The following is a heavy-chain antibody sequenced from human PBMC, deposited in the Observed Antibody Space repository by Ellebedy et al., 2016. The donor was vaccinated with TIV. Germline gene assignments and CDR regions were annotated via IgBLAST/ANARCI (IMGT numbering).Heavy chain of an antibody. CDR2: FDPEDGET. D-gene: IGHD3-9*01. CDR1: GYTLTELS. V-gene: IGHV1-24*01. Sequence: AASVKVSCKVSGYTLTELSMHWVRQAPGKGLEWMGGFDPEDGETIYAQKFQGRVTMTSDTSITTAYMELSSLTSDDTAVYYCARYFDPLDYWGQGSLVIVSS. J-gene: IGHJ4*02. CDR3: ARYFDPLDY.